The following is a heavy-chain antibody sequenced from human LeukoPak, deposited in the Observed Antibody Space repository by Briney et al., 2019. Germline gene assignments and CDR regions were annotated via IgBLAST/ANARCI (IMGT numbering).Heavy chain of an antibody. V-gene: IGHV3-21*01. D-gene: IGHD3-10*01. CDR1: GFTFSSYS. CDR2: ISSSSSYI. Sequence: GGSLRLSCAASGFTFSSYSMNWVRQAPGKGLEWVSSISSSSSYIYYADSVKGRFTISRDNAKNSLYLQMNSLRAEDTAVYYCARENYGSGSYRDYYYGMNVWGKGTTVTVSS. CDR3: ARENYGSGSYRDYYYGMNV. J-gene: IGHJ6*04.